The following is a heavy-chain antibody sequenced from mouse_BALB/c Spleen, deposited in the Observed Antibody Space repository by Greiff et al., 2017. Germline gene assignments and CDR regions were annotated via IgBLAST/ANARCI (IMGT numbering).Heavy chain of an antibody. V-gene: IGHV1-54*01. CDR1: GYAFTNYL. CDR3: ARSEDSFAY. CDR2: INPGSGGT. J-gene: IGHJ3*01. Sequence: QVHVKQSGAELVRPGTSVKVSCKASGYAFTNYLIEWVKQRPGQGLEWIGVINPGSGGTNYNEKFKGKATLTADKSSSTAYMQLSSLTSDDSAVYFCARSEDSFAYWGQGTLVTVSA.